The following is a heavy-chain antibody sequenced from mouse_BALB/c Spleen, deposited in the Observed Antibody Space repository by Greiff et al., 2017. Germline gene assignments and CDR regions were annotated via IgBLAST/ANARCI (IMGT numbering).Heavy chain of an antibody. Sequence: EVKLQESGPSLVKPSQTLSLTCSVTGDSITSGYWNWIRKFPGNKLEYMGYISYSGSTYYNPSLKSRISITRDTSKNQYYLQLNSVTTEDTATYYCARRYGSSSYYFDYWGQGTTLTVSS. V-gene: IGHV3-8*02. CDR3: ARRYGSSSYYFDY. D-gene: IGHD1-1*01. CDR1: GDSITSGY. J-gene: IGHJ2*01. CDR2: ISYSGST.